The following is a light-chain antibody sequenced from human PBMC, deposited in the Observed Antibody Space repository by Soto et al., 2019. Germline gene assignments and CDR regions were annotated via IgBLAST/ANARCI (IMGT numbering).Light chain of an antibody. Sequence: QSVLTQPASVSWSPGQSIAISCTGTSSTVGGFNVVSWYQQHPGKAPKVIIYEGIKRPSGVSNRFSGSNSGSTASLTISGLQAEDEADYYCCSYVGATTYVFGPGTKVTVL. V-gene: IGLV2-23*01. CDR3: CSYVGATTYV. CDR2: EGI. CDR1: SSTVGGFNV. J-gene: IGLJ1*01.